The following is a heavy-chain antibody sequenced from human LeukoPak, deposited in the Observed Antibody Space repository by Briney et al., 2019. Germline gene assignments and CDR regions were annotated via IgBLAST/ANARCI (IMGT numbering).Heavy chain of an antibody. CDR3: AGTIRYCSGGSCYSDAFDI. CDR1: GYSFTSYW. D-gene: IGHD2-15*01. Sequence: GESLKISCKGSGYSFTSYWIGWVRQMPGKGLEWMGIIYPGDSDTRYSPSFQGQVTISADKSIGTAYLQWSSLKASDTAVYYCAGTIRYCSGGSCYSDAFDIWGQGTMVTVSS. CDR2: IYPGDSDT. V-gene: IGHV5-51*01. J-gene: IGHJ3*02.